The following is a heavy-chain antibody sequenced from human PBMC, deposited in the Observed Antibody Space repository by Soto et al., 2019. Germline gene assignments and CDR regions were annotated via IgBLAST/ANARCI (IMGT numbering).Heavy chain of an antibody. Sequence: HPGGSLRLSCAASGFTFSSYWMSWVRQAPGKGLEWVANIKQDGSEKYYVDSVKGRFTISRDNAKNSLYLQMNSLRAEDTAVYYCARTPYGGYVGDYFDYWGQGTLVTVSS. CDR2: IKQDGSEK. CDR3: ARTPYGGYVGDYFDY. V-gene: IGHV3-7*01. J-gene: IGHJ4*02. CDR1: GFTFSSYW. D-gene: IGHD5-12*01.